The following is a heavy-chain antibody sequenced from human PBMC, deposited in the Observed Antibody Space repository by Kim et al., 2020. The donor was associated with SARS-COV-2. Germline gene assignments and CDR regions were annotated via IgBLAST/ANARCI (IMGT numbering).Heavy chain of an antibody. D-gene: IGHD2-15*01. CDR1: GYSFTSYW. CDR3: ARQGPGDCSGGSCYSPYYYYGMDV. J-gene: IGHJ6*02. Sequence: GESLKISCKGSGYSFTSYWIGWVRQMPGKGLEWMGIIYPGDSDTRYSPSFQGQVTISADKSISTAYLQWSSLKASDTAMYYCARQGPGDCSGGSCYSPYYYYGMDVWGQATTVTVS. CDR2: IYPGDSDT. V-gene: IGHV5-51*01.